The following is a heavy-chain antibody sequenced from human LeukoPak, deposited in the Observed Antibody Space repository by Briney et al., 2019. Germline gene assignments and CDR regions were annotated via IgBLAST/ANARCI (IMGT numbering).Heavy chain of an antibody. CDR3: ARTRPPPYGYYYYYMDV. Sequence: ASVKVSCKASGYTFTGYYMHWVRQAPGQGLEWMGRINPNSGGTNYAQKFQGRVTMTRDTSISTAYMEPSRLRSDDTAVYYCARTRPPPYGYYYYYMDVWGKGTTVTVSS. J-gene: IGHJ6*03. V-gene: IGHV1-2*06. D-gene: IGHD6-6*01. CDR1: GYTFTGYY. CDR2: INPNSGGT.